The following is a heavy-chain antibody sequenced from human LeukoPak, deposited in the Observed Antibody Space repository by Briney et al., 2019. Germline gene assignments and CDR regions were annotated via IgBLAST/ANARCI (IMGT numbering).Heavy chain of an antibody. CDR1: GFTFSSYW. V-gene: IGHV3-7*03. CDR2: IKQDGSEK. D-gene: IGHD2-15*01. Sequence: GGSLRLSCAASGFTFSSYWMSWVRQAPGKGLEWVANIKQDGSEKYYVDSVKGRFTISRDNAKNSLYLQMNSLRDEDTAIYYCAKSSGASTYYFDYWGQGILVTVS. J-gene: IGHJ4*02. CDR3: AKSSGASTYYFDY.